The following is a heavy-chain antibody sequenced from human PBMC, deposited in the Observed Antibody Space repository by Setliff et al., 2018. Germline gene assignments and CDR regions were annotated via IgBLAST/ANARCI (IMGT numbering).Heavy chain of an antibody. CDR3: ASSSGWIPWIQH. CDR1: GFTFSDSA. D-gene: IGHD3-10*01. CDR2: IRAKVSDYAT. J-gene: IGHJ1*01. Sequence: PGGSLRLSCAASGFTFSDSAVHWVRQASGKGLEWVGRIRAKVSDYATADAASLKGRFTISRDDSKNTAYLQMNNLRAEDTALYYCASSSGWIPWIQHWGPGTLVTVSS. V-gene: IGHV3-73*01.